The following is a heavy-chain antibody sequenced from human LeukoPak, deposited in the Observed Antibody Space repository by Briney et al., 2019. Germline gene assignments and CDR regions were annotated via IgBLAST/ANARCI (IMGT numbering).Heavy chain of an antibody. V-gene: IGHV3-23*01. CDR1: GFTFSSYA. CDR3: ARRDEYYYYGMDV. J-gene: IGHJ6*02. CDR2: ISGSGGST. Sequence: GGSLRLSCVASGFTFSSYAMSWVRQASGKGLEWVSAISGSGGSTYYADSVKGRFTISRDNSKNTLYLQMNSLRAEDTAVYYCARRDEYYYYGMDVWGQGTTVTVSS.